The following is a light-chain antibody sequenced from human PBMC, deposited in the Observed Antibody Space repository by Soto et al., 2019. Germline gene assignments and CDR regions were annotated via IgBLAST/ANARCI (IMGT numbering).Light chain of an antibody. V-gene: IGKV3-20*01. CDR1: QSVSVNS. CDR2: AAS. J-gene: IGKJ3*01. Sequence: IVLTQSPGTPSLSPGERATISCRASQSVSVNSLAWYQQKGGQAPRLLIYAASTRATGVPDRFSGSGSGTDFALTISRLETEDFAVYDCQQYGGSPFTFGAGTKAAI. CDR3: QQYGGSPFT.